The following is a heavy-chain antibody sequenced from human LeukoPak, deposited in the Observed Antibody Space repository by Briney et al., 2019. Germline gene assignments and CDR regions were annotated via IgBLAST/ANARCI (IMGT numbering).Heavy chain of an antibody. CDR3: ARGSGSSNWLDP. V-gene: IGHV5-51*01. Sequence: GESLKISCRGSGYNFNNHWIGWVRQIPGKGLEWMGLIYPGDSDTKYSPSFEGQVTMSVDKSISAAFLQWSSLKASDTAIYYCARGSGSSNWLDPWGQGTLVTVSS. CDR2: IYPGDSDT. J-gene: IGHJ5*02. CDR1: GYNFNNHW. D-gene: IGHD3-10*01.